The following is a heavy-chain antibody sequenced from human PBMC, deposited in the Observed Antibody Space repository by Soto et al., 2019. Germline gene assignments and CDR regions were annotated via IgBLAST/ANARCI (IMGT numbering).Heavy chain of an antibody. Sequence: SETLSLTCTVSGGSISNYYWTWIRQPPGKGLQWIGYIYYSGTTNYNPSLKSRLIISVDTSKSQFSLKMTSVTTADTAVYFCARSFCTDTSCTIFDSWGLGTLVTVSS. V-gene: IGHV4-59*12. D-gene: IGHD2-2*01. CDR2: IYYSGTT. J-gene: IGHJ4*01. CDR1: GGSISNYY. CDR3: ARSFCTDTSCTIFDS.